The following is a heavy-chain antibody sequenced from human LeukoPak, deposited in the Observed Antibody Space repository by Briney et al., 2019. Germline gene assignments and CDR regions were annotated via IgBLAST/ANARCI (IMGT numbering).Heavy chain of an antibody. D-gene: IGHD3-3*01. CDR1: GFTFTSSA. J-gene: IGHJ6*04. V-gene: IGHV1-58*01. CDR3: AASYYDFWSGPPDMDV. Sequence: PGTSVKVSCKASGFTFTSSAVQWVRQARGQRLEWIGWIVVGSGNTNYAQKFQERVTITRDMSTSTAYMELSSLRSEDTAVYYCAASYYDFWSGPPDMDVWGKGTTVTVSS. CDR2: IVVGSGNT.